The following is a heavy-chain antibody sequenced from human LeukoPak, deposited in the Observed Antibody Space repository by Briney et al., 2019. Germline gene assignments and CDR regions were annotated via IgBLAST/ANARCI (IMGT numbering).Heavy chain of an antibody. V-gene: IGHV3-30*18. CDR1: SFTFSRHG. D-gene: IGHD5-18*01. Sequence: SGGSLRLSCAASSFTFSRHGTHWVRQAPGKGLEWVAVISYDGSNKYYADSVKGRFTISRDNSKNTLYLQMNSLRAEDTAVYYCAKDAHNTAYGYGWVSLYYFDYWGQGTLVTVSS. J-gene: IGHJ4*02. CDR3: AKDAHNTAYGYGWVSLYYFDY. CDR2: ISYDGSNK.